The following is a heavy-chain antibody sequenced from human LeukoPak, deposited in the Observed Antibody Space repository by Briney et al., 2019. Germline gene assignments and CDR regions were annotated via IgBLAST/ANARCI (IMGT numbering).Heavy chain of an antibody. Sequence: GASVKVSCKASGYTFTSYAMHWVRQAPGQRLEWMGWINAGNGNTKYSQKFQGRVTITRDTSASTAYMELSSLRSEDTAVYYCARWTSITMVRGADAFDIRGQGTMVTVSS. J-gene: IGHJ3*02. CDR3: ARWTSITMVRGADAFDI. V-gene: IGHV1-3*01. CDR1: GYTFTSYA. D-gene: IGHD3-10*01. CDR2: INAGNGNT.